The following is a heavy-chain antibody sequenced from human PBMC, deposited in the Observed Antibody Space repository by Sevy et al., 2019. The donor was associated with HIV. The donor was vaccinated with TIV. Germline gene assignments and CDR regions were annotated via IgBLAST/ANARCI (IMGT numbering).Heavy chain of an antibody. CDR1: GFTFSNFE. CDR3: ARATYCYDSSGPYYFDY. CDR2: ITSSGSTI. D-gene: IGHD3-22*01. Sequence: GGSLRLSCAASGFTFSNFEMNWVRQAPGKGLEWISYITSSGSTIYYADSVQGRFTISRDNAKNSLFLQMNSLRAEDTAVYYCARATYCYDSSGPYYFDYWGQGTLVTVSS. J-gene: IGHJ4*02. V-gene: IGHV3-48*03.